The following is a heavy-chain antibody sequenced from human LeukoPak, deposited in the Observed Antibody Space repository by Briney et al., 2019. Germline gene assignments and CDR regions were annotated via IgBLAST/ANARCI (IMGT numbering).Heavy chain of an antibody. V-gene: IGHV3-49*03. Sequence: GGSLTLSCTASGFTFGDYGMSWFRQAPGKGLEWVGFIRSEAHDTTPQYGASVQGRFTISKDDSRRIAFLQMSSLKTEDTAVYYCSRAAGYDFILEYWGQGTLVTVSS. J-gene: IGHJ4*02. CDR2: IRSEAHDTTP. D-gene: IGHD5-12*01. CDR1: GFTFGDYG. CDR3: SRAAGYDFILEY.